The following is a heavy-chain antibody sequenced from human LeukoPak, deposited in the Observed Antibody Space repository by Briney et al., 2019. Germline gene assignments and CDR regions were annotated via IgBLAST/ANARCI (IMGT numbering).Heavy chain of an antibody. CDR2: INPSGGST. Sequence: ASVKVSCTASGYTFTSYAMNWVRQAPGQGLEWMGIINPSGGSTSYAQKFQGRVTMTRDTSTSTVYMELSSLRSEDTAVYYCARVTLAVAGLNWFDPWGQGTLVTVSS. CDR1: GYTFTSYA. D-gene: IGHD6-19*01. J-gene: IGHJ5*02. CDR3: ARVTLAVAGLNWFDP. V-gene: IGHV1-46*01.